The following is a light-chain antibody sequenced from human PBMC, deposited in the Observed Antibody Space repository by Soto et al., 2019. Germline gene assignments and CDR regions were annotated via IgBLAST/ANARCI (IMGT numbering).Light chain of an antibody. Sequence: QSVLTQPASVSGSPGQSITISCTGTSSDIGAYDYVSWFQHHPGKAPKLIIYEIHNRPSGVSFRFSGSKSGNTASLTISGLQAEDEAIYFCSSYTKTNTRVFGGGTQLTVL. CDR3: SSYTKTNTRV. V-gene: IGLV2-14*01. CDR1: SSDIGAYDY. J-gene: IGLJ3*02. CDR2: EIH.